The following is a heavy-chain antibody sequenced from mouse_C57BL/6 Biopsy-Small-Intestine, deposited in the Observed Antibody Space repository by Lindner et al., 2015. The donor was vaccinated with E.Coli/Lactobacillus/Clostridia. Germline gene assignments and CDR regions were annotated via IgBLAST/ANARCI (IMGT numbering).Heavy chain of an antibody. CDR2: NLPGSVST. CDR3: ARRFYYGSFDY. V-gene: IGHV1-9*01. D-gene: IGHD1-1*01. J-gene: IGHJ2*01. Sequence: VQLQESGAELMKPGASVKLSCKAAGYTFTGYWIEWVKQRPGQGLEWIGENLPGSVSTNFNEKFKGKATFTADSSSNTAYMQLSSLTPEDSAIYYCARRFYYGSFDYWGQGTTPTVSS. CDR1: GYTFTGYW.